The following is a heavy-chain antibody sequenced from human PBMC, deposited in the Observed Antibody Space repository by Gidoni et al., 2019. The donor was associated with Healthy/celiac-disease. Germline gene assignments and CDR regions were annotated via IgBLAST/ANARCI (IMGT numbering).Heavy chain of an antibody. CDR3: ARGPAAPADAFDI. Sequence: QVQLQQWGAGLLKPSETLSLTCAVYGGSFSGYYWSWIRQPPGKGLEWIGEINHSGSTNYNPSLKSRVTISVDTSKNQFSLKLSSVTAADTAVYYCARGPAAPADAFDIWGQGTMVTVSS. J-gene: IGHJ3*02. D-gene: IGHD6-6*01. CDR2: INHSGST. CDR1: GGSFSGYY. V-gene: IGHV4-34*01.